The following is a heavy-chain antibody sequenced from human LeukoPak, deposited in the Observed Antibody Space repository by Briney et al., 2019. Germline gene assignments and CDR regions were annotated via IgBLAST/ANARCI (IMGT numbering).Heavy chain of an antibody. J-gene: IGHJ3*02. CDR3: ARDSRVGATTGVDAFDI. Sequence: GGSLRLSCAASGFSFNSYSMNWVRQGPGKGLEWVSYISSGSSTISYADSVKGRFTVSRDNAKNSLYLQVNSLRAEDTAVYYCARDSRVGATTGVDAFDIWGQGTMVTVSS. CDR1: GFSFNSYS. D-gene: IGHD1-26*01. CDR2: ISSGSSTI. V-gene: IGHV3-48*01.